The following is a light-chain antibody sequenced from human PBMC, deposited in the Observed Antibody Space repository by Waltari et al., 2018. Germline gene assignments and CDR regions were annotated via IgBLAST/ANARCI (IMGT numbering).Light chain of an antibody. V-gene: IGKV4-1*01. J-gene: IGKJ1*01. CDR2: WAS. Sequence: DIVMTQSPDSLAVSLGERATINCKSSQSVLYSSNNKNYLVWYQQKPGQPPKLLIYWASTRESGVPDRFSGSGSGTDFTLTISSLQAEDVAVYYCQQHYGTEWKFGQGTNVGIK. CDR1: QSVLYSSNNKNY. CDR3: QQHYGTEWK.